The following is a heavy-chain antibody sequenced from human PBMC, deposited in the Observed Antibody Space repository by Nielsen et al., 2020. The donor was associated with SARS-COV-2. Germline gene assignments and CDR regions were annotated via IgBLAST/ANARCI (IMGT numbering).Heavy chain of an antibody. J-gene: IGHJ3*02. CDR1: GFTFDDYA. CDR2: ISWNSGSI. D-gene: IGHD3-10*01. CDR3: ARDLGGSGFDI. Sequence: SLKISCAASGFTFDDYAMHWVRQAPGKGMEWVSGISWNSGSIGYADSVKGRFTISRDNAKNSLYLQMNSLRDEDTAVYYCARDLGGSGFDIWGQGTMVTVSS. V-gene: IGHV3-9*01.